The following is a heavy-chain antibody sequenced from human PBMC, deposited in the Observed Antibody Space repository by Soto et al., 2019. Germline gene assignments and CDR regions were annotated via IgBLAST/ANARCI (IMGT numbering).Heavy chain of an antibody. V-gene: IGHV3-30*03. CDR1: GFTFSNYG. Sequence: GGSLRLSCAASGFTFSNYGMHLVRQAPGKGLEWVAIISYDGSNKYYADSVKGRFTISRDNSKNTLYLQMNSLRAEDTAVYYCARGYCSGGSCYVYDYWGQGTLVTV. CDR2: ISYDGSNK. CDR3: ARGYCSGGSCYVYDY. D-gene: IGHD2-15*01. J-gene: IGHJ4*02.